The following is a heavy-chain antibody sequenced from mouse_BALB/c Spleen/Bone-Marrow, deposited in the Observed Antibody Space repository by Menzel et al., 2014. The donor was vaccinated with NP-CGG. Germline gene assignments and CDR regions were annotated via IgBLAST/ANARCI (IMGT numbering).Heavy chain of an antibody. V-gene: IGHV7-3*02. Sequence: EVQLQQSGGGLVQPGGSLRLSCATSGFTFTDYYMSWVRQPPGKALEWLGFIRNKANGYTTEYSASVKGRFTISRDNSQGIRYRQMNTLRAEDSATYYCARPNCPYYYGSSYWYFDVWGAGTTGTISS. J-gene: IGHJ1*01. CDR1: GFTFTDYY. CDR3: ARPNCPYYYGSSYWYFDV. CDR2: IRNKANGYTT. D-gene: IGHD1-1*01.